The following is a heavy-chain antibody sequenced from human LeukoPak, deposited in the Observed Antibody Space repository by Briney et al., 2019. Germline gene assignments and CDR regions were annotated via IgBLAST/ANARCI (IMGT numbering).Heavy chain of an antibody. CDR3: ATESSLSN. CDR1: GFTFSTYA. J-gene: IGHJ4*02. D-gene: IGHD6-6*01. CDR2: ISYDGTYA. V-gene: IGHV3-30*04. Sequence: PGGSLRLSCTASGFTFSTYAMGWVRLAPGRGLEWVGDISYDGTYASYAVSVRGRFTISRDNSKNTLYLQMNSLRPEDTAVYYCATESSLSNWGMGTLVTVSS.